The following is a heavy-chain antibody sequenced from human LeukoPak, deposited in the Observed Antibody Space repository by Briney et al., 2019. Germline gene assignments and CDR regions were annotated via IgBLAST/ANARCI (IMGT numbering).Heavy chain of an antibody. J-gene: IGHJ6*04. CDR1: GFTFSGYG. D-gene: IGHD3-10*02. Sequence: GGSLRLSCAASGFTFSGYGMHWVRQAPGKGLEWVTFIRYDERNKYYADSVKGRFTISRDNAKNSLYLQMNSLRAEDTAVYYCAELGITMIGGVWGKGTTVTISS. V-gene: IGHV3-30*02. CDR3: AELGITMIGGV. CDR2: IRYDERNK.